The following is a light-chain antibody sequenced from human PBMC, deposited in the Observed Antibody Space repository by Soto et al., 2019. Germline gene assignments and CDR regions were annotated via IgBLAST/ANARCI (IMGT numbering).Light chain of an antibody. Sequence: DIQMTQSPSTLSASVGDRVTITCRASQSISNSLAWYQQKPGKAPYLLIYKASSLESGVPSRFSGSGSGTEFTLTISSLQPDDFATYYCRQYVSYPVTFGGGTKVEMK. CDR1: QSISNS. CDR3: RQYVSYPVT. J-gene: IGKJ4*01. V-gene: IGKV1-5*03. CDR2: KAS.